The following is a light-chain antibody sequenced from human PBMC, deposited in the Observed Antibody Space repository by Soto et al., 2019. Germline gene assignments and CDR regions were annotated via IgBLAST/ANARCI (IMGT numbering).Light chain of an antibody. CDR2: WAS. Sequence: DIELTQSPDSLAVSPGERATISCKSSQSVSYSSNDRNFVAWYQQKAGQSPKLLLHWASIRESGVPDRFSGSGSGTDFTLTISSLQAEDVAVYYCQQYYSTPPTFGGGTKVEIK. CDR3: QQYYSTPPT. CDR1: QSVSYSSNDRNF. J-gene: IGKJ4*01. V-gene: IGKV4-1*01.